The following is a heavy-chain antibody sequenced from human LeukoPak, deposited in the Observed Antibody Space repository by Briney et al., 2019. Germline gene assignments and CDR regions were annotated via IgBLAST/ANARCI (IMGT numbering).Heavy chain of an antibody. D-gene: IGHD3-22*01. CDR3: ARDGHRRYHYDSSGREDAFDI. J-gene: IGHJ3*02. CDR2: ISAYNGNT. V-gene: IGHV1-18*01. Sequence: ASVKVSCKASGYTFSIFGISWVRQAPGQGLEWMGWISAYNGNTNYAQKLQGRVTMTTDTSTSTAYMELRSLRSDDTAVYYCARDGHRRYHYDSSGREDAFDIWGQGTMVTVSS. CDR1: GYTFSIFG.